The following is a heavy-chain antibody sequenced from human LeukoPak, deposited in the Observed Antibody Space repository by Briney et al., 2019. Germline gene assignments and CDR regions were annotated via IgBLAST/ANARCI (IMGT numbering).Heavy chain of an antibody. V-gene: IGHV1-2*02. Sequence: GASVKVSCKASGYTFTGYYMHWVRQAPGQGLEWMGWINPNSGGTNYAQKFQGRVTMTRDTSISTAYMELSRLRSDDTAVYYCARGRGDDFTGYFDYWGQGTLVTVSS. CDR2: INPNSGGT. CDR3: ARGRGDDFTGYFDY. D-gene: IGHD3-16*01. J-gene: IGHJ4*02. CDR1: GYTFTGYY.